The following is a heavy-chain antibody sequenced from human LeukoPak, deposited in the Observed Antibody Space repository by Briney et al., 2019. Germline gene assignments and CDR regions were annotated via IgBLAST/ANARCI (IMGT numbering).Heavy chain of an antibody. D-gene: IGHD3-10*01. CDR1: GYTFTSYY. CDR3: AREYANTYYYGSGSLTYYYMDV. J-gene: IGHJ6*03. V-gene: IGHV1-46*01. CDR2: INPSGGST. Sequence: ASVKVSCKASGYTFTSYYMHWVRQAPGQGLEWMGIINPSGGSTSYAQKFQGRVTMTRDTSTSTVYMELSRLRSDDTAVYYCAREYANTYYYGSGSLTYYYMDVWGKGTTVTISS.